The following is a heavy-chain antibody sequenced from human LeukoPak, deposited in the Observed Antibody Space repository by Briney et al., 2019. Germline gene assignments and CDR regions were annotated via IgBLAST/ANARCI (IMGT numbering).Heavy chain of an antibody. Sequence: PGGPLRHSCAVSGFTFSNYAMTWVRQAPGKGLQWVSTIGGSGYSTYDADSVRGRFAISRDNSKNTLYLQMNSLRADDTAVYYCARIPSYQPLLAPSYYYMVVWSKGTTVTVSS. J-gene: IGHJ6*03. CDR1: GFTFSNYA. CDR2: IGGSGYST. CDR3: ARIPSYQPLLAPSYYYMVV. V-gene: IGHV3-23*01. D-gene: IGHD2-2*01.